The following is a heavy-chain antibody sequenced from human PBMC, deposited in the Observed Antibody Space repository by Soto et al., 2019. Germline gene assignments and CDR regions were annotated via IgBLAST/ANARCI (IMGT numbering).Heavy chain of an antibody. CDR3: VKDPHGDYLLNWFDP. J-gene: IGHJ5*02. CDR1: GFTFSSYA. CDR2: ISGSGGST. V-gene: IGHV3-23*01. D-gene: IGHD4-17*01. Sequence: EVQLLESGGGLVQPGGSLRLSCAASGFTFSSYAMSWVRQAPGKGLEWVSVISGSGGSTYYADSVKGRFTISRDNSKNTLYLQMNSLRAEDTAEYYCVKDPHGDYLLNWFDPWGQGTLVTVSS.